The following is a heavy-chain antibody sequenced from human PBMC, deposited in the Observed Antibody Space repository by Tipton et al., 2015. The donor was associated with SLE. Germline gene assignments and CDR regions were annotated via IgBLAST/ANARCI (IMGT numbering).Heavy chain of an antibody. CDR3: VRLRSKVLIDY. CDR2: GYYIGST. Sequence: TLSLTCTVSDDSISNYYWSWIRQSPGKGLEWIGYGYYIGSTNYNPSLKSRLTISVDTSKNQFSLRLSSVTAADTAVYYCVRLRSKVLIDYWGQGTLVTVSS. J-gene: IGHJ4*02. D-gene: IGHD2-8*01. CDR1: DDSISNYY. V-gene: IGHV4-59*12.